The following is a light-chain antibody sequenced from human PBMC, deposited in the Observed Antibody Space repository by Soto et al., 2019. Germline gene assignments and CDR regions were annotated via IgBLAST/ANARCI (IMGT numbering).Light chain of an antibody. Sequence: EIVLTQSPGTLSLSPGERATLSCRASQSVSSSYLAWYQQKPGQAPRLLIYGASSRATGIPDRFSGSGSGTAFTLSISRLEPEDFAVYYWQQYGSSPWTFGQGTKVEIK. CDR3: QQYGSSPWT. V-gene: IGKV3-20*01. CDR1: QSVSSSY. CDR2: GAS. J-gene: IGKJ1*01.